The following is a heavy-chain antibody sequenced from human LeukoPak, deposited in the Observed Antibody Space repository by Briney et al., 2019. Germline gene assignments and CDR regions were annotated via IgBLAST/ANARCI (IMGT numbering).Heavy chain of an antibody. CDR2: IKSKTDGGTT. J-gene: IGHJ4*02. V-gene: IGHV3-15*01. D-gene: IGHD6-13*01. Sequence: GGSLRRSCAASGFTFSNACRSWVRQAPGKGLEWVGRIKSKTDGGTTDYAAPVKGRFTISRDDAKNPLYLQLNSLKTDDTALYYCTTDPQQLPFHYFDYRGQGTLVTVSS. CDR1: GFTFSNAC. CDR3: TTDPQQLPFHYFDY.